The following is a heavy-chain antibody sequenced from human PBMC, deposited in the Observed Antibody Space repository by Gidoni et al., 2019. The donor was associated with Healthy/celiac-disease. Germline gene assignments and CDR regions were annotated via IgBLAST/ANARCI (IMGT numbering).Heavy chain of an antibody. CDR3: ARVRGNGSGA. J-gene: IGHJ5*02. D-gene: IGHD3-10*01. V-gene: IGHV1-2*06. CDR1: GYTVTGYY. Sequence: QVQLVQSGAEVKKPGASVKVSCKASGYTVTGYYMHWVRQAPGQGLEWMGRSNPNSGGTNDAQKFQGRVTMTRDTSISTAYMELSRLRADDTAVYYCARVRGNGSGAWGQGTLVTVSS. CDR2: SNPNSGGT.